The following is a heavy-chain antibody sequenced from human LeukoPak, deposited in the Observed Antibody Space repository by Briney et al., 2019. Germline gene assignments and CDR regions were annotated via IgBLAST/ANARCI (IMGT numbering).Heavy chain of an antibody. CDR2: ISSNGGST. V-gene: IGHV3-64*01. D-gene: IGHD5-12*01. CDR3: ARDSGYDHHYYYYMDV. J-gene: IGHJ6*03. CDR1: GFTFSSYA. Sequence: GGSLRLSCAASGFTFSSYAMHWVRQAPGKGLEYVSAISSNGGSTYYANSVKGRFTISRDNSKNTLYLQMGSLRAEDMAVYYCARDSGYDHHYYYYMDVWGKGTTVTVSS.